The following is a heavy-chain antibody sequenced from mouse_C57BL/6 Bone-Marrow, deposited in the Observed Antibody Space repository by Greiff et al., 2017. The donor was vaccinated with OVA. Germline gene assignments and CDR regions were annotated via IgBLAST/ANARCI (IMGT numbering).Heavy chain of an antibody. J-gene: IGHJ3*01. Sequence: VKLQESGAELVRPGTSVKMSCKASGYTFTNYWIGWAKQRPGHGLEWIGDIYPGGGYTNYNEKFKGKATLTADKSSSTAYMQFSSLTSEDSAIYYCARERHYYGSSYEFAYWGQGTLVTVSA. CDR1: GYTFTNYW. CDR3: ARERHYYGSSYEFAY. D-gene: IGHD1-1*01. V-gene: IGHV1-63*01. CDR2: IYPGGGYT.